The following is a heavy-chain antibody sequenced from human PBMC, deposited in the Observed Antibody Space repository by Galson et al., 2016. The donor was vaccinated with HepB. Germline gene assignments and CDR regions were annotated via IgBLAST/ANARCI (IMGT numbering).Heavy chain of an antibody. V-gene: IGHV5-51*01. Sequence: QSGAEVKKPGESLKISCEGSGYSFTSYWIGWVRQMPGKGLEWMGTIYPGDSDTRYSPSSQGQVTISADKSISAAYLQWNSLKASDTAIYSCARRSSDAFDIWGQGTMVTVSS. J-gene: IGHJ3*02. CDR3: ARRSSDAFDI. D-gene: IGHD3-10*01. CDR1: GYSFTSYW. CDR2: IYPGDSDT.